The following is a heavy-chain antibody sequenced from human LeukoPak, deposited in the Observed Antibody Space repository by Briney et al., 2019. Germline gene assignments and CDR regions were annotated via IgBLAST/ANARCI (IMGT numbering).Heavy chain of an antibody. CDR3: AKEMGATNYFEY. Sequence: GGSLRLSCAASGFSFSSSGMHWVRQAPGKGLEWVSVISHDGSNKYYADSVKSRFTISRDDSKNTLYLQMNSLRAEDTAVYYCAKEMGATNYFEYWGQGTLVTVSS. J-gene: IGHJ4*02. CDR2: ISHDGSNK. CDR1: GFSFSSSG. V-gene: IGHV3-30*18. D-gene: IGHD1-26*01.